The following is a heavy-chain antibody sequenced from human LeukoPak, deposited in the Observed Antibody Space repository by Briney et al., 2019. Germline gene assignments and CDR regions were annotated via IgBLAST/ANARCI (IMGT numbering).Heavy chain of an antibody. D-gene: IGHD6-19*01. CDR2: ISPNSGGT. CDR1: GYTFTGYY. CDR3: ARRYSSGWYYFDY. V-gene: IGHV1-2*02. J-gene: IGHJ4*02. Sequence: ASVKVSCKASGYTFTGYYLHWVRQAPGQGLEWMGWISPNSGGTNYAQKFQGRVTMTRDTYISTAYMELSRLRSDDTAVYYCARRYSSGWYYFDYWGQGTLVTVSS.